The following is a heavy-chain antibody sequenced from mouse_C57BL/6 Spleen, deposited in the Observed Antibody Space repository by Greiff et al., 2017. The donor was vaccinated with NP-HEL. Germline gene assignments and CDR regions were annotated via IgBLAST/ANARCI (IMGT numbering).Heavy chain of an antibody. Sequence: VQLQQSGAELVRPGASVTLSCKASGYTFTDYEMHWVKQTPVHGLEWIGAIDPETGGTAYNQKFKGKAILTADKSSSTAYMELRSLTSEDSAVYYCTRDSSGYVRFAYWGQGTLVTVSA. CDR1: GYTFTDYE. CDR3: TRDSSGYVRFAY. V-gene: IGHV1-15*01. D-gene: IGHD3-2*02. CDR2: IDPETGGT. J-gene: IGHJ3*01.